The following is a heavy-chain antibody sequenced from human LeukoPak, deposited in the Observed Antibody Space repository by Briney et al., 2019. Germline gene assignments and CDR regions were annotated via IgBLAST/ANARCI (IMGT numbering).Heavy chain of an antibody. CDR1: GFTFSSYA. V-gene: IGHV3-23*01. CDR3: AKDGGDIVVVVAADGINWFDP. J-gene: IGHJ5*02. D-gene: IGHD2-15*01. Sequence: GGSLRLSCAASGFTFSSYAMSWVRQAPGKGLDLVSAISGSGGSTYYADSVKGRFTISRDNSKNTLYLQMNSLRAEDTAVYYCAKDGGDIVVVVAADGINWFDPWGQGTLVTVSS. CDR2: ISGSGGST.